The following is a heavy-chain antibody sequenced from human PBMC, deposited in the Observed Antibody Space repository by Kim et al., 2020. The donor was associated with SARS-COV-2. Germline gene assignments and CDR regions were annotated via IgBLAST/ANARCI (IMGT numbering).Heavy chain of an antibody. J-gene: IGHJ4*02. Sequence: GGSLRLSCAASGFTFSDYYMSWIRQAPGKGLEWVSYISSSGSTIYYADSVKGRFTISRDNAKNSLYLQMNSLRAEDTAVYYCARDEPEHFIYSSSYPGSFDYWGQGTLVTVSS. CDR3: ARDEPEHFIYSSSYPGSFDY. V-gene: IGHV3-11*01. CDR2: ISSSGSTI. D-gene: IGHD6-6*01. CDR1: GFTFSDYY.